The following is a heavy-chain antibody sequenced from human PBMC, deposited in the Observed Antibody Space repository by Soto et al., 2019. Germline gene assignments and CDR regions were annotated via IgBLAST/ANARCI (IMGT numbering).Heavy chain of an antibody. CDR2: FDPEDGET. V-gene: IGHV1-24*01. D-gene: IGHD6-6*01. CDR3: ATSIAARLFGRYYGMDV. J-gene: IGHJ6*02. Sequence: ASVKVSCKVSGYTLTELSMHWVRQAPGKGLEWMGGFDPEDGETIYAQKFQGRATMTEDTSTDTAYMELSSQRSEDTAVYYCATSIAARLFGRYYGMDVWGQGTTVTVSS. CDR1: GYTLTELS.